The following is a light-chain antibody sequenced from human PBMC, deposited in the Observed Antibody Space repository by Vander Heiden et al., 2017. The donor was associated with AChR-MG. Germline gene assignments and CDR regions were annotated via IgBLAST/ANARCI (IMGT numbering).Light chain of an antibody. CDR3: SAYRSGNTVL. CDR2: DVS. V-gene: IGLV2-14*03. J-gene: IGLJ2*01. CDR1: SSHVSGYKF. Sequence: QSALTQPASVSGSPGPSLPIPCSGTSSHVSGYKFVPWSPQPPGPAPKVLIYDVSVRPAGISHRFSGSKSGTTASLTISGLQPEDEADYYCSAYRSGNTVLFGGGTRVTVL.